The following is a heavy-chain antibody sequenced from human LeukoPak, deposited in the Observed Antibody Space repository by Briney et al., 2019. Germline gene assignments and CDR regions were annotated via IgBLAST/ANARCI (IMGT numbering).Heavy chain of an antibody. CDR2: IYYSGST. V-gene: IGHV4-39*01. J-gene: IGHJ4*02. D-gene: IGHD1-26*01. CDR3: ARLRLRSLHFDY. Sequence: SETLSLTCTVSGGSISSSSYYWGWIRQPPGKGLEWIGSIYYSGSTYYNPSLKSRLTISVGTSKNQFSLRLSSVTAADTAVYYCARLRLRSLHFDYWGQGTLVTVSS. CDR1: GGSISSSSYY.